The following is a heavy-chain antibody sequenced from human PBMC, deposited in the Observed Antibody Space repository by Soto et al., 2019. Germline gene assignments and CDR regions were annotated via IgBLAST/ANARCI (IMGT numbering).Heavy chain of an antibody. CDR3: AKVHEQLTFFDY. V-gene: IGHV3-30*18. CDR2: ISYDGSNK. Sequence: QVQLVESGGGVVQPGRSLRLSCAASGFTFSSYGMHWVRQAPGKGLEWVAVISYDGSNKYYADSVKGRFTISRDNSKNRLYLHMNSLRAEDTAVYYCAKVHEQLTFFDYWGQGTLVTVSS. CDR1: GFTFSSYG. D-gene: IGHD6-6*01. J-gene: IGHJ4*02.